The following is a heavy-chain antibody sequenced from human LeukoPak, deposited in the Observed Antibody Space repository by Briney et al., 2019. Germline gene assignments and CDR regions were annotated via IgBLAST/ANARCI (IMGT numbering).Heavy chain of an antibody. CDR3: VREVKGLDY. CDR1: GFTFSSYG. V-gene: IGHV3-48*01. D-gene: IGHD3-10*01. Sequence: PGGSLRLSCSASGFTFSSYGMIWVRQAPGKGLEWVSYISSSSSTIQYADSVRGRFTISRDNAKNSLFLQMDSLRAEDTAVYYCVREVKGLDYWGQGTLVTVSS. CDR2: ISSSSSTI. J-gene: IGHJ4*02.